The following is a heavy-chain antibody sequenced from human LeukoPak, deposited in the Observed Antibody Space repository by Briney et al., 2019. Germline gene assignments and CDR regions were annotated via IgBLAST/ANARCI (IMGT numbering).Heavy chain of an antibody. V-gene: IGHV4-59*12. J-gene: IGHJ4*02. CDR3: ARGDQATVTYYFDY. CDR2: IYYSGST. Sequence: PSETLSLTCTVSGGSISSYYWSWIRQPPGKGLEWIGYIYYSGSTNYNPSLKSRVTISVDTSKNQFSLKLSSVTAADTAVYYCARGDQATVTYYFDYWGQGTLVTVSS. D-gene: IGHD4-17*01. CDR1: GGSISSYY.